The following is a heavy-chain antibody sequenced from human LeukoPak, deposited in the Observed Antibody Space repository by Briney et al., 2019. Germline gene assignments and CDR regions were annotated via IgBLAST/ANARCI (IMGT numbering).Heavy chain of an antibody. CDR3: ARAHSGSYHPTDDY. CDR2: MNPNSGNT. D-gene: IGHD1-26*01. J-gene: IGHJ4*02. Sequence: APVKVSCKASGYTFTSYDINWVRQATGQGLEWMGWMNPNSGNTGYAQKFQGRVTMTRNTSISTAYMELSSLRSEDTAVYYCARAHSGSYHPTDDYWGQGTLVTVSS. V-gene: IGHV1-8*01. CDR1: GYTFTSYD.